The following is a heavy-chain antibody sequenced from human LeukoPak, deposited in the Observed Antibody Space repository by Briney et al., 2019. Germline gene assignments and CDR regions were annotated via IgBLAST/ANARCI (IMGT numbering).Heavy chain of an antibody. CDR1: GGSISSSSYY. Sequence: SETLSLTCTVSGGSISSSSYYWGWIRQPSGKGLEWIGSIYYSGSTYYNPSLKSRVTISVDTSKNQFSLKLSSVTAAVTAVYYCASRFDYWGQGTLVTVSS. CDR2: IYYSGST. V-gene: IGHV4-39*01. J-gene: IGHJ4*02. CDR3: ASRFDY.